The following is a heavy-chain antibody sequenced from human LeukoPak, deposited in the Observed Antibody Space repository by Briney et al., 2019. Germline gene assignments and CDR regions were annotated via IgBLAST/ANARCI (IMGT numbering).Heavy chain of an antibody. Sequence: ASVKVSCKASGYTFTGYYMHWVRQAPGQGLEWMGWINPNSGGTNYAQKFQDRVTMTRDTSISTAYMELSRLRSDDTAVYYCARWQDSSGGVDYWGQGTLVTVSS. D-gene: IGHD6-19*01. CDR3: ARWQDSSGGVDY. J-gene: IGHJ4*02. CDR1: GYTFTGYY. CDR2: INPNSGGT. V-gene: IGHV1-2*02.